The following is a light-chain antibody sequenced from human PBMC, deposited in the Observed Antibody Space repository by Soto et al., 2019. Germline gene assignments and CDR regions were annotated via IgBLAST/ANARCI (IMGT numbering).Light chain of an antibody. CDR2: DAS. J-gene: IGKJ2*01. CDR1: QSVGSY. Sequence: EIVLTQSPATLSLSPGERATLSCRASQSVGSYLAWYQQKPGQAPRLLTYDASNRATGIPARFSGSGSGTDFTLTISSLEPEDFAVYYCQQRSNWYTFGQGTKVDIK. V-gene: IGKV3-11*01. CDR3: QQRSNWYT.